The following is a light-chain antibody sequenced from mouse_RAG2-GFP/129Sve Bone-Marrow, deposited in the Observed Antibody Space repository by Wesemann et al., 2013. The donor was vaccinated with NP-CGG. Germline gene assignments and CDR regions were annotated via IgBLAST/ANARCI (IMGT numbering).Light chain of an antibody. J-gene: IGKJ5*01. CDR3: MQHLEYPLT. V-gene: IGKV1-135*01. CDR1: QSLLDSDGKTY. Sequence: DVVMTQTPLTLSVTIGQPASISCKSSQSLLDSDGKTYLNWLLQRPGQSPKRLIYLVSKLDSGVPDRFSGSGSGTAFTLRISRVEAEDVGVYYCMQHLEYPLTFGAGTKLELK. CDR2: LVS.